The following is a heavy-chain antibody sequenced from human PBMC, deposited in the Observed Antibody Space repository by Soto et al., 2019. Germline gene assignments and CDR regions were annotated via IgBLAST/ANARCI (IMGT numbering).Heavy chain of an antibody. Sequence: QVQLEQSGAEMKKPGSSVKVSCKASRDTFSSSGFSWVRRAPGQGLEWMGGFIPIFGTANYAPNFQGRVSSTADESTGMVNMDVSSLRSDDTAVYYCARSGYSYGPILYWGQGTLVSVSS. CDR1: RDTFSSSG. CDR2: FIPIFGTA. V-gene: IGHV1-69*01. J-gene: IGHJ4*02. CDR3: ARSGYSYGPILY. D-gene: IGHD5-18*01.